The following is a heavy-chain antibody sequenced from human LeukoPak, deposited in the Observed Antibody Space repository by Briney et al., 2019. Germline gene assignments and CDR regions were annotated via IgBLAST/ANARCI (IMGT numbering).Heavy chain of an antibody. CDR1: GFMFRSFE. Sequence: GGSLRLSCAASGFMFRSFEMLCVRQAPGKGLEWIEYITSGAKTKYYADSVSGRFTISGDDAKNPLFLQMNSLRAEDTAVYYCARVKGSYFDYWGQGALVTVSS. V-gene: IGHV3-48*03. J-gene: IGHJ4*02. CDR3: ARVKGSYFDY. D-gene: IGHD2-15*01. CDR2: ITSGAKTK.